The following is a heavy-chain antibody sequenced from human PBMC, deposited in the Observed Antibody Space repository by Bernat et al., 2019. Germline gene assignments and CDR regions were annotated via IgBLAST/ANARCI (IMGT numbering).Heavy chain of an antibody. Sequence: QVQLVQSGAEVKKPGASVKVSCKASGYTFINYGINWVRQAPGQGLEWMGWISVYNGNTNYVQKLQGRVTMATDTSTSTAYMELRSLRSDDTAVYYCARGRDDYGDYLYYFDFWGQGTLVTVSS. J-gene: IGHJ4*02. V-gene: IGHV1-18*01. CDR3: ARGRDDYGDYLYYFDF. CDR1: GYTFINYG. D-gene: IGHD4-17*01. CDR2: ISVYNGNT.